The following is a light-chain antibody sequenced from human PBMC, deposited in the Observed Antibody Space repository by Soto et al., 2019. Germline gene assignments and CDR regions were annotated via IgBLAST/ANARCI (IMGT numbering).Light chain of an antibody. V-gene: IGLV1-44*01. CDR2: YNN. CDR3: AAWDDSLNGFYV. J-gene: IGLJ1*01. CDR1: SSNIGSNT. Sequence: QSVLTQTPSASGTPGQRVTISCSGSSSNIGSNTVNWYQQLPGTAPKLLIYYNNQRPSGVPDRFSGSKSGTSASLAISGLQSEDEADYYCAAWDDSLNGFYVFGTGTKLTVL.